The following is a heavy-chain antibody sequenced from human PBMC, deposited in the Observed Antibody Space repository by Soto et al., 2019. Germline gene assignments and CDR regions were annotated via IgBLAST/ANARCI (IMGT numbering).Heavy chain of an antibody. V-gene: IGHV3-7*04. CDR1: GFTFSSYW. CDR3: ARDLRVGAEDNYYYYGMDV. D-gene: IGHD1-26*01. CDR2: IKQDGSEK. Sequence: EVQLVESGGGLVQPGGSLRLSCAASGFTFSSYWMSWVRQAPGKGLEWVANIKQDGSEKYYVDSVKGRFTISRDNAKNSLYLQMNSLRAEDTAVYYCARDLRVGAEDNYYYYGMDVWGQGTTVTVSS. J-gene: IGHJ6*02.